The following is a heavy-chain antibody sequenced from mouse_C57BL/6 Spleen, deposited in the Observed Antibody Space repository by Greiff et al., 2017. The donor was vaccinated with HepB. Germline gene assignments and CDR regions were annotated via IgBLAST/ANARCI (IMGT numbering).Heavy chain of an antibody. J-gene: IGHJ3*01. CDR3: ARSGLQLRSAWFAY. CDR2: IYPGSGST. V-gene: IGHV1-55*01. D-gene: IGHD3-2*02. Sequence: QVQLQQPGAELVKPGASVKMSCKASGYTFTSYWITWVKQRPGQGLEWIGDIYPGSGSTNYNEKFKSKATLTVDTSSSTAYMQLSSLTSEDSAVYYCARSGLQLRSAWFAYWGQGTLVTVSA. CDR1: GYTFTSYW.